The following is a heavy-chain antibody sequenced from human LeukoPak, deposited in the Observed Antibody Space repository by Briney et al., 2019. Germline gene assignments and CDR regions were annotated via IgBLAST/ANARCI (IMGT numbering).Heavy chain of an antibody. CDR1: GGSFSGYY. V-gene: IGHV4-59*01. Sequence: SETLSLTCAVYGGSFSGYYWSWLRQPPGKGLEWIGYIYYSGSTNYNPSLKSRVTISVDTSKNQFSLKLSSVTAADTAVYYCARETHYYDFWSGYYKRGGYFDYWGQGTLVTVSS. CDR3: ARETHYYDFWSGYYKRGGYFDY. D-gene: IGHD3-3*01. CDR2: IYYSGST. J-gene: IGHJ4*02.